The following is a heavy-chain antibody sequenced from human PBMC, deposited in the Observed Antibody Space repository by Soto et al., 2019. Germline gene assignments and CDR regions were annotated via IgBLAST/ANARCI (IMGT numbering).Heavy chain of an antibody. D-gene: IGHD5-12*01. CDR1: GGTCSSLA. Sequence: QVQLVQSGAEVKKPGSSVKVSCKASGGTCSSLAVSWVRQAPGQGLELMGGIIPGFGTAYFAQKFQGRVTITAYKSTSTAYMELSSLTSEDTAVYYCACRPNSEYDYYNWLGPWGQCTLVTVSS. CDR2: IIPGFGTA. CDR3: ACRPNSEYDYYNWLGP. V-gene: IGHV1-69*06. J-gene: IGHJ5*02.